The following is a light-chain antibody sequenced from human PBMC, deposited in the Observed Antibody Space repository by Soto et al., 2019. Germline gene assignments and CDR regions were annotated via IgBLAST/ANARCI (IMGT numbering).Light chain of an antibody. CDR2: AAS. J-gene: IGKJ3*01. V-gene: IGKV1-9*01. CDR3: QQLNSYPL. Sequence: DIPLTQSPSFLSASVGDRVTITCRASQGISSYLAWYQQKPGKAPKLLIYAASTLQSGVPSRFSGSGSGTEVTLTISSLQPEDFATYYCQQLNSYPLFGPGTKVDIK. CDR1: QGISSY.